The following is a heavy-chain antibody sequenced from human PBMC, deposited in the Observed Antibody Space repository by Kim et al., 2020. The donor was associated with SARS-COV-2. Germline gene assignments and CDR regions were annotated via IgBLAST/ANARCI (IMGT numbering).Heavy chain of an antibody. J-gene: IGHJ6*02. CDR1: GDSVSSNSAA. D-gene: IGHD3-22*01. CDR3: TRDNRHYYDSPWAMDV. Sequence: SQTLSLTCAISGDSVSSNSAAWNWIRQSPSRGLEWLGRTYYRSKWYNDYAVSVKSRITINPDTSKNQFSLQLNSVTPEDTAVYYCTRDNRHYYDSPWAMDVWGQGTTVTVSS. V-gene: IGHV6-1*01. CDR2: TYYRSKWYN.